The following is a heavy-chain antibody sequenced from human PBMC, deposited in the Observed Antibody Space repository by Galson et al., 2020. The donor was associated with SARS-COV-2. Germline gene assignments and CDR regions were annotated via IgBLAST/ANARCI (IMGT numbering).Heavy chain of an antibody. CDR3: ARDIGGSRWSYNLDD. Sequence: GGSLRLSCAATGFTFGGHAMHWVRQAPGKGLEWVAVISYDGSNKHYAGSVQGRFTISRDNSKNTLHLQMNNLRAEDTAVYYCARDIGGSRWSYNLDDWGQGTLVTVAS. J-gene: IGHJ4*02. D-gene: IGHD6-13*01. CDR2: ISYDGSNK. V-gene: IGHV3-30-3*01. CDR1: GFTFGGHA.